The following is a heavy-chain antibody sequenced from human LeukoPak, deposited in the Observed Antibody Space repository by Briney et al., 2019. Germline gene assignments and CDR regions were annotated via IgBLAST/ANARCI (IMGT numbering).Heavy chain of an antibody. CDR1: GFTFSSYG. CDR2: ISYDGSNK. J-gene: IGHJ4*02. V-gene: IGHV3-30*03. Sequence: GRSLRLSCAASGFTFSSYGMHWVRQAPGKGLEWVAVISYDGSNKYYADSVKGRFTISRDNSKNTLYLQMNSLRAEDTAVYYCIVVVTAIPFDYGGQGTLVTVSS. CDR3: IVVVTAIPFDY. D-gene: IGHD2-21*02.